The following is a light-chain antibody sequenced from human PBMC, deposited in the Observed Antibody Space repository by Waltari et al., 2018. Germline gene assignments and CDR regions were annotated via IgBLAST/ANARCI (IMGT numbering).Light chain of an antibody. J-gene: IGLJ2*01. V-gene: IGLV2-14*01. Sequence: QSALTQPASVSGSPGQSVTISCTGTSNDVGGYNSVSWYQVHPGQAPRLIIYDVTDRPSGVSDRFSGSKSGNTASLTISGLQAEDEADYYCTSQSTNNVVLFGGGTKLTV. CDR3: TSQSTNNVVL. CDR2: DVT. CDR1: SNDVGGYNS.